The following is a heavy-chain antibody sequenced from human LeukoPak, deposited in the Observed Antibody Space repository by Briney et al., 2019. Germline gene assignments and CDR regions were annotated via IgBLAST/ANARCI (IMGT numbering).Heavy chain of an antibody. CDR2: INPSGGST. CDR1: GYTFTSYY. V-gene: IGHV1-46*01. Sequence: ASVKVSCKASGYTFTSYYMHWVRQAPGQGLEWMGIINPSGGSTSYAQKFQGRVTMTTDTSTSTAYMELRSLRSDDTAVYYCARDPLLRYFDWFRRENWFDPWGQGTLVTVSS. CDR3: ARDPLLRYFDWFRRENWFDP. D-gene: IGHD3-9*01. J-gene: IGHJ5*02.